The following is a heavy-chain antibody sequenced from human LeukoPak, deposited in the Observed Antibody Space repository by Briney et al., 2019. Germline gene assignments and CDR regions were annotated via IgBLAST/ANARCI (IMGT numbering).Heavy chain of an antibody. J-gene: IGHJ5*02. CDR3: ARGGPGIAVAGTRRTHTAKKNWFDP. V-gene: IGHV4-34*01. CDR2: INHSGST. D-gene: IGHD6-19*01. CDR1: GGSFSGYY. Sequence: SETLSLTCAVYGGSFSGYYWSWIRQPPGKGLEWIGEINHSGSTNYNPSLKSRVTISVDTSKNQFSLKLSSVTAADTAVYYCARGGPGIAVAGTRRTHTAKKNWFDPWGQGTLVTVSS.